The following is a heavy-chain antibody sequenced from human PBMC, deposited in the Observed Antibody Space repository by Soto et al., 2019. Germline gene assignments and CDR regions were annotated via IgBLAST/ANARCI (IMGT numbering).Heavy chain of an antibody. D-gene: IGHD6-6*01. CDR2: IYHSGST. V-gene: IGHV4-4*02. CDR1: GGSISSSNW. CDR3: ARGGLGRYSSSSLWFEP. J-gene: IGHJ5*02. Sequence: QVQLQESGPGLVKPSGTLSLTCAVSGGSISSSNWWSWVRQPPGKGLAWIGEIYHSGSTNYNPSLKSRVIISVDKSKNQFSLKLSSVTAADMDVYYCARGGLGRYSSSSLWFEPWGQGNLVTVSS.